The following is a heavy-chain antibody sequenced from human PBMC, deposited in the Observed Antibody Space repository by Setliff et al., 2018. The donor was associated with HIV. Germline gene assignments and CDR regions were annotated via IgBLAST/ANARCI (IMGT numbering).Heavy chain of an antibody. Sequence: PSETLSFTCTVSGGSISPYYWSWIRQPPGKGLEWIAWISDSGTTNYNPSLKSRVTLSVDTSKNQFSLGLTSVTGADTAVYYCARGGASSKYLDPWGQGTLVTV. V-gene: IGHV4-59*01. D-gene: IGHD2-15*01. J-gene: IGHJ5*02. CDR3: ARGGASSKYLDP. CDR2: ISDSGTT. CDR1: GGSISPYY.